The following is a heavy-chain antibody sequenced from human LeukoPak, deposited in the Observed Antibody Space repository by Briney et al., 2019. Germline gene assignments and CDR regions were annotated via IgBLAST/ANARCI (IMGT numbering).Heavy chain of an antibody. CDR1: GFTFSSYG. CDR3: AKGLTGGYSYGNGIDY. Sequence: GGSLRLSCAASGFTFSSYGMHWVRQAPGKGLEWVAFIRYDGSNKYYADSVKGRFTISRDNSKNTLYLQMNSLRAEDTAVYYCAKGLTGGYSYGNGIDYWGQGTLVTVSS. CDR2: IRYDGSNK. V-gene: IGHV3-30*02. D-gene: IGHD5-18*01. J-gene: IGHJ4*02.